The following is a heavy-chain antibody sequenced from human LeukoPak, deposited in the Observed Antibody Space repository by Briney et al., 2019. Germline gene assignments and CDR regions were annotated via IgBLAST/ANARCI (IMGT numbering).Heavy chain of an antibody. V-gene: IGHV1-46*01. CDR2: INPSGGTT. D-gene: IGHD2-2*01. J-gene: IGHJ3*02. CDR3: ALLRPGYQVPRLDTFDI. CDR1: GCTFIDYH. Sequence: ASVKVSCKASGCTFIDYHIHWVRHAPGQGLEWMGIINPSGGTTRYAQKFQGRVTMTRDTSTSTIYMELSSLRSEDTALYYCALLRPGYQVPRLDTFDIWGQGTMVTVSS.